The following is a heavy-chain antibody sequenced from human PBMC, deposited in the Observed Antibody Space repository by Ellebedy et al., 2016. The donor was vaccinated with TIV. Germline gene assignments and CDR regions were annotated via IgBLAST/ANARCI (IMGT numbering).Heavy chain of an antibody. D-gene: IGHD3-10*01. V-gene: IGHV3-23*01. CDR3: AKERLWRGSGTQTFDN. Sequence: PGGSRRLSCAVSGFTLTSNSMTWFPQAPGKGLDWVSPISLSVDITYYADSVKGRFTIFKDTSKNTLYLQMNSLRAEDTAVYYCAKERLWRGSGTQTFDNWGQGTLVTVSS. CDR1: GFTLTSNS. CDR2: ISLSVDIT. J-gene: IGHJ4*02.